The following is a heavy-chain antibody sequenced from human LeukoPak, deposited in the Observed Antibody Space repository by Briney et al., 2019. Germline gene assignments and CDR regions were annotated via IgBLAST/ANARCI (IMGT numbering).Heavy chain of an antibody. J-gene: IGHJ4*02. D-gene: IGHD6-13*01. Sequence: GGSLRLSCAASGFPFSSYGVHWVRQAPGKGLEWVAVIWYDGSNKYYAASVKGRFTISRDNSKNTMYLQMNSLRAEDTAVYYCARVPSGTLKLDPYFDYWGQGTLFTVSS. CDR1: GFPFSSYG. CDR2: IWYDGSNK. V-gene: IGHV3-33*01. CDR3: ARVPSGTLKLDPYFDY.